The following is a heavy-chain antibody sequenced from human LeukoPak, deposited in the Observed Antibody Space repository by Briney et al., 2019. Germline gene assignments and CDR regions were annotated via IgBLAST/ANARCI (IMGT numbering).Heavy chain of an antibody. CDR3: ARDQGSYSSSWSYVDYYGMDV. Sequence: SETLSLTCAVYGGSFSGYYWSWIRQHPGKGLEWIGYIYYSGSTYYNPSLKSRVTISVDTSKNQFSLKLSSVTAADTAVYYCARDQGSYSSSWSYVDYYGMDVWGQGTTVTVSS. J-gene: IGHJ6*02. D-gene: IGHD6-13*01. CDR2: IYYSGST. CDR1: GGSFSGYY. V-gene: IGHV4-31*11.